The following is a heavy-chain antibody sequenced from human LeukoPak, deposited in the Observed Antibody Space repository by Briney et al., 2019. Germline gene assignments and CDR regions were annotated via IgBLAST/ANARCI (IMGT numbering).Heavy chain of an antibody. V-gene: IGHV3-9*01. CDR2: ISWNSGSI. Sequence: PGGSFRLSCTASGFTFSKAWMSWVRQAPGKGLEWVSGISWNSGSIGYADSVKGRFTISRDNAKNSLYLQMNSLRAEDTALYYCAKDIGEAVAKNDAFDIWGQGTMVTVSS. CDR3: AKDIGEAVAKNDAFDI. CDR1: GFTFSKAW. J-gene: IGHJ3*02. D-gene: IGHD6-19*01.